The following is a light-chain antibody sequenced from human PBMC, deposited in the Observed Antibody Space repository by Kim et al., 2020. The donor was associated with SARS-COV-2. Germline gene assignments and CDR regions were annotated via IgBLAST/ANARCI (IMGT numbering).Light chain of an antibody. CDR1: PSVSIY. V-gene: IGKV3-11*01. J-gene: IGKJ2*01. CDR3: QHRSNWYT. Sequence: LSLSPGDPAPPSCRASPSVSIYLAWYQHKPGQAPRLLISDASNRATGIPPRFTGSGSETDFTLTITSLEPEDSAVYYCQHRSNWYTFGQGTKLEI. CDR2: DAS.